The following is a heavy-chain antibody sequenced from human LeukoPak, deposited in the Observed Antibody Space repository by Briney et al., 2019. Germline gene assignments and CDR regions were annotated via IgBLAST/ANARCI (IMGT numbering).Heavy chain of an antibody. CDR3: ARRLGYCSSTSCYLYYYYMDV. CDR1: GGSFSGYY. V-gene: IGHV4-34*01. CDR2: INHSGST. D-gene: IGHD2-2*01. J-gene: IGHJ6*03. Sequence: PSETLSLTCAVYGGSFSGYYWSWIRQPPGKGLEWIGEINHSGSTNYNPPLESRVTISVDTSKNQFSLKLSSVTAADTAVYYCARRLGYCSSTSCYLYYYYMDVWGKGTTVTVSS.